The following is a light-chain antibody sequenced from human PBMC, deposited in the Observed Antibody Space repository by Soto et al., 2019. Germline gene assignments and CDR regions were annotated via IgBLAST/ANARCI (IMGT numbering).Light chain of an antibody. CDR1: ESVSDD. CDR3: QQYKNWPWT. Sequence: ELVITQSPATLSVSPGERATLSCRASESVSDDLAWYQQKPGRAPRLLIYGASTRATGIPAKFSGSGSGTDFTLTITSLQSEASAVYFCQQYKNWPWTFGQGTKV. J-gene: IGKJ1*01. V-gene: IGKV3-15*01. CDR2: GAS.